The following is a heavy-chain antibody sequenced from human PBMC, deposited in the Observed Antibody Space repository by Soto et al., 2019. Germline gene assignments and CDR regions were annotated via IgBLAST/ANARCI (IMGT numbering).Heavy chain of an antibody. D-gene: IGHD5-18*01. CDR3: ARGALDTAMANYYYYGMDV. J-gene: IGHJ6*02. CDR1: GGTFSSYT. CDR2: IIPILGIA. V-gene: IGHV1-69*02. Sequence: ASVKVSCKASGGTFSSYTISWVRQAPGQRLEWMGRIIPILGIANYAQKFQGRVTITADKSTSTAYMELSSLRSEDTAVYYCARGALDTAMANYYYYGMDVWGQGTTVTVSS.